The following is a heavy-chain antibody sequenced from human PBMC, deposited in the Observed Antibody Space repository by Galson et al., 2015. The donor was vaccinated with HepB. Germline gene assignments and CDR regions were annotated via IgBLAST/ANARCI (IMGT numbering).Heavy chain of an antibody. CDR2: IYWDDDK. CDR1: GFSLSTSGVG. J-gene: IGHJ5*02. D-gene: IGHD3-10*01. CDR3: AHTPTLWFREYSWFDP. Sequence: PALVKPTQTLTLTCTFSGFSLSTSGVGVGWIRQPPGKALEWLALIYWDDDKRYSPSLKSRLTITKDNSKNQVVLTMTNMDPVDTATYYCAHTPTLWFREYSWFDPWGQGTLVTVSS. V-gene: IGHV2-5*02.